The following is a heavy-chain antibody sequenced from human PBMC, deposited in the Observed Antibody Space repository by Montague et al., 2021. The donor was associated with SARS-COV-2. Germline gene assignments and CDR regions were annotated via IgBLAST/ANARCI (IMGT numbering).Heavy chain of an antibody. J-gene: IGHJ4*02. CDR2: ISYTGRT. CDR3: ARQLPSYCATNKCYPYYFDG. D-gene: IGHD2-8*01. Sequence: SETLSLTCTVSGGSISSPDYYWGWIRQSPGKGLEWIGSISYTGRTYYNPSLRSPVSFSMDTSKNHFSLSLISVTVADTAVYCCARQLPSYCATNKCYPYYFDGWGQGAPVTVSS. V-gene: IGHV4-39*01. CDR1: GGSISSPDYY.